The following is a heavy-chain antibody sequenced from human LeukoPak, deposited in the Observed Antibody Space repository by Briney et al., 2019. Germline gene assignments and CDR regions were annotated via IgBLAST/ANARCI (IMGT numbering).Heavy chain of an antibody. D-gene: IGHD2-21*01. Sequence: GGSLRLSCVAYGFTFTFHDIDWVRQSAGKGVERVSTMGTTDDTLYADSVQGRFTISRDNAHNSDGLQMKGMRAGDTAVYYCARECRDSRCPGHQENNGLYVCGQGAPVSVSS. CDR3: ARECRDSRCPGHQENNGLYV. CDR2: MGTTDDT. CDR1: GFTFTFHD. J-gene: IGHJ6*02. V-gene: IGHV3-13*01.